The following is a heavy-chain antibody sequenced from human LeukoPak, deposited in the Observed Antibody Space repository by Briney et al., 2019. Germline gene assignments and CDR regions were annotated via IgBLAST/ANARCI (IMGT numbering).Heavy chain of an antibody. D-gene: IGHD5-18*01. CDR1: GFTFSSYW. J-gene: IGHJ4*02. V-gene: IGHV3-53*01. CDR3: ARARGYSYPFDY. CDR2: IYSGGST. Sequence: PGGSLRLSCAASGFTFSSYWMSWVRQAPGKGLEWVSVIYSGGSTYYADSVKGRFTISRDNSKNTLYLQMNSLRAEDTAVYYCARARGYSYPFDYWGQGTLVTVSS.